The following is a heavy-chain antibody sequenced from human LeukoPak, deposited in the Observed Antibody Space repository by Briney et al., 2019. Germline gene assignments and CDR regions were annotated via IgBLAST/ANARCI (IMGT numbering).Heavy chain of an antibody. Sequence: PGGSLRLSCAASGFTFSSYGMHWVRQAPGKGLEWVAVIWYDGSNKYYADSVKGRFTISRDNSKNTLYLQMNSLRAEDTAVYYCARAAMVVTANYFDYWGQGTLVTVSS. CDR1: GFTFSSYG. CDR2: IWYDGSNK. J-gene: IGHJ4*02. D-gene: IGHD2-21*02. V-gene: IGHV3-33*01. CDR3: ARAAMVVTANYFDY.